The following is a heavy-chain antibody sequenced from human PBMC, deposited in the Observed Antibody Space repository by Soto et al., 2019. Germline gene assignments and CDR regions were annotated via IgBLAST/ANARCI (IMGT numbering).Heavy chain of an antibody. V-gene: IGHV3-33*01. J-gene: IGHJ6*02. CDR2: IWYDGSNK. CDR3: AREYYYDSSGYLSYYYYGMDV. Sequence: GGSLRLSCAASGFTFSSYGMHWVRQAPGKGLEWVAVIWYDGSNKYYADSVKGRFTISRDNSKNTLYLQMNSLRAEDTAVYYCAREYYYDSSGYLSYYYYGMDVWGQGTTVTVSS. D-gene: IGHD3-22*01. CDR1: GFTFSSYG.